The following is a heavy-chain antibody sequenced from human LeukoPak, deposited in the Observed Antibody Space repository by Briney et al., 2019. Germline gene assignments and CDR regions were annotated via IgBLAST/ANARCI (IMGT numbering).Heavy chain of an antibody. J-gene: IGHJ4*02. V-gene: IGHV3-11*01. CDR1: GFTFSDYY. D-gene: IGHD6-13*01. Sequence: PGGSLRLSCAASGFTFSDYYMSWIRQAPGKGLEWVSYISSSGSTIYYADSVKGRFTISRDNAKNSLYLQMNSLRAKDTAVYYCAREEEAAAGTMEVYFDYWGQGTLVTVSS. CDR2: ISSSGSTI. CDR3: AREEEAAAGTMEVYFDY.